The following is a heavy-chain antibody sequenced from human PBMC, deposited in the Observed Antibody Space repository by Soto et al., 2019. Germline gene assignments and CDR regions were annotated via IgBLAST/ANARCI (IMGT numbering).Heavy chain of an antibody. Sequence: SVKVSCKASGGTFSRYAISWVRQAPGQGLEWMGGIIPIFGTANYAQKFQGRVTITADKSTSTAYMELSSLRSEDTAVYSCERDTRPTVTTFSSSYYYDCMDVWGQGTAVTVSS. V-gene: IGHV1-69*06. CDR3: ERDTRPTVTTFSSSYYYDCMDV. CDR1: GGTFSRYA. D-gene: IGHD4-4*01. J-gene: IGHJ6*02. CDR2: IIPIFGTA.